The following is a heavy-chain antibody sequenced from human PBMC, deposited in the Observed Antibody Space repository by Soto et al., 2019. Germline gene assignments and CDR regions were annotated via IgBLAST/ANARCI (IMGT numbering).Heavy chain of an antibody. CDR3: ARGGYTNYYWFDP. CDR2: IYPGDSDT. J-gene: IGHJ5*02. D-gene: IGHD4-4*01. V-gene: IGHV5-51*01. Sequence: CKASGYTFTIYWIACVRQMPGKGLEWMGTIYPGDSDTRYSPSSQGHVIISADNSISTAYLQWSSLKASDTAMYYCARGGYTNYYWFDPWGQGTLVTVS. CDR1: GYTFTIYW.